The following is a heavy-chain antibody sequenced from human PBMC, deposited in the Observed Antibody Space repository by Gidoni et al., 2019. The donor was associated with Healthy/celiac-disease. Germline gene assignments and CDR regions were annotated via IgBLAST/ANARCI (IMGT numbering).Heavy chain of an antibody. CDR3: GGAHDAFDI. Sequence: QVQLVESGGSVVQPGRSLRLSCAASGFTFSSYGMHWVRQAPGKGLEWVAVIWYDGSNKYYADSVKGRFTIARDNSKNTLYLQMNSLRAEDTAVYYCGGAHDAFDIWGQGTMVTVSS. J-gene: IGHJ3*02. CDR1: GFTFSSYG. CDR2: IWYDGSNK. V-gene: IGHV3-33*01.